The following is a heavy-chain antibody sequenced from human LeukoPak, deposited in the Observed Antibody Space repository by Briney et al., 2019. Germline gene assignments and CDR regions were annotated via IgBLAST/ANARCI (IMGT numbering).Heavy chain of an antibody. D-gene: IGHD1-26*01. J-gene: IGHJ4*02. V-gene: IGHV4-59*08. Sequence: SETLSLTCTVSGGSISGYYWSWIRQPPGKGLEWIAYIYSSGSTNYNPSLKSRVTISLDSSKNQFSLELSSVTAADTAVYYCARHRGGRFSGSYCDYWSQGTLVTVSS. CDR2: IYSSGST. CDR1: GGSISGYY. CDR3: ARHRGGRFSGSYCDY.